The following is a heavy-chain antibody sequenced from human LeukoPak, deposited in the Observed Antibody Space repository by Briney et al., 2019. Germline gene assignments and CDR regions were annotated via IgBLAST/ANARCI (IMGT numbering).Heavy chain of an antibody. Sequence: GGSLRLSCAASGFTFSSYGMHWVRQAPGKGLEWVAFIRYDGSNKYCAASVKGRSTISRDNSKNTLYLQMNSLRAEDTAVYYCAKDRGLTGDLRGFDYWGQGTLVTVSS. V-gene: IGHV3-30*02. CDR3: AKDRGLTGDLRGFDY. CDR2: IRYDGSNK. D-gene: IGHD7-27*01. J-gene: IGHJ4*02. CDR1: GFTFSSYG.